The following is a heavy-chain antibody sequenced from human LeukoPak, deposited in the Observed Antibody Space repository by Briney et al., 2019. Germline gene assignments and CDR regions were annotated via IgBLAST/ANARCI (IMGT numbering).Heavy chain of an antibody. CDR3: ATLNTGTSSFL. V-gene: IGHV3-15*01. D-gene: IGHD6-13*01. CDR1: GFTFMNAW. J-gene: IGHJ4*02. Sequence: GGSLRLSCAASGFTFMNAWMSWVRQAPGKGLEWVGRIKSKTDGGTADYAAPVKGRFTISRDDSKNTLYLQLNSLKTEDTAVYYCATLNTGTSSFLWGQGTLVTVSS. CDR2: IKSKTDGGTA.